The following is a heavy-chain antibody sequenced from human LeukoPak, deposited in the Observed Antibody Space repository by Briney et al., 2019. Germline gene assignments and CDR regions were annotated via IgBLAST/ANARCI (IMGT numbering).Heavy chain of an antibody. CDR3: ARDWDIVVVPAAMGGPTYDAFDI. V-gene: IGHV3-66*01. D-gene: IGHD2-2*01. J-gene: IGHJ3*02. CDR1: GFTVSSNY. Sequence: PGGTLRLSCAASGFTVSSNYMSWVRQAPGKGLEWVSVIYSGGSTYYADSVKGRFTISRDNSKNTLYLQMNSLRAEDTAVYYCARDWDIVVVPAAMGGPTYDAFDIWGQGTMVTVSS. CDR2: IYSGGST.